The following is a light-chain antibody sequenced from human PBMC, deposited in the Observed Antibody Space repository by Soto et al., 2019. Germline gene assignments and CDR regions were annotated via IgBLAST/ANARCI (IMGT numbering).Light chain of an antibody. Sequence: IQLTQSPSSLSPSVGDRVTITCRASQGISSYLAWYQQKPGKAPKLLIYGASTLQSGVPSRFSGSGSVTDFTLTISHLQPEDFASYYCQQVNSYPFTFGPGTKVDFK. CDR3: QQVNSYPFT. CDR2: GAS. CDR1: QGISSY. J-gene: IGKJ3*01. V-gene: IGKV1-9*01.